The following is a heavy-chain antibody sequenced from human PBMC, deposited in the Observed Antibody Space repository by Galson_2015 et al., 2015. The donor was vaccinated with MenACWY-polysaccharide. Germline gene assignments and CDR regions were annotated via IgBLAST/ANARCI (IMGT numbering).Heavy chain of an antibody. CDR2: ISSSGSYI. D-gene: IGHD1-14*01. J-gene: IGHJ4*02. Sequence: SLRLSCAASGFTFSSYSMNWVRQAPGKGLEWVSSISSSGSYIYYADSVKGRFTISRDNAKISLYLQMNSLRAEDTAVYYCARTGTSLAGSYIDYWGQGTLVTVSS. V-gene: IGHV3-21*01. CDR3: ARTGTSLAGSYIDY. CDR1: GFTFSSYS.